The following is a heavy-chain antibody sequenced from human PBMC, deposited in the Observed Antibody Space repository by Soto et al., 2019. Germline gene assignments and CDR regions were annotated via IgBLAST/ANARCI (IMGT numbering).Heavy chain of an antibody. CDR2: ISYDGSNK. Sequence: QVQLVESGGGVVQPGRSLRLSCAASGFTFSSYAMHWVRQAPGKGLEWVAVISYDGSNKYYADSVKGRFTISRDNSKNTLYLQMNSLRAEDTAVYYCARDGGKEYSSSGDYYYYGMDVWGQGTTVTVSS. V-gene: IGHV3-30-3*01. J-gene: IGHJ6*02. CDR3: ARDGGKEYSSSGDYYYYGMDV. D-gene: IGHD6-6*01. CDR1: GFTFSSYA.